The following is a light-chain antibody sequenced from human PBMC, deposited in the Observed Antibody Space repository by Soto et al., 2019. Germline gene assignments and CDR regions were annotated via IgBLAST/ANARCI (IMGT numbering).Light chain of an antibody. V-gene: IGLV4-69*01. CDR1: SGHSSYA. Sequence: QLVLTQSPSASASLGASVKLTCTLSSGHSSYAIAWHQQQPEKGPRYLMKLNSDGSHRNGDGIPDRFSGSSSGAERYLTNSSLQSEDEADYYCQTWGTGIWVFCGGTKLTVL. J-gene: IGLJ3*02. CDR2: LNSDGSH. CDR3: QTWGTGIWV.